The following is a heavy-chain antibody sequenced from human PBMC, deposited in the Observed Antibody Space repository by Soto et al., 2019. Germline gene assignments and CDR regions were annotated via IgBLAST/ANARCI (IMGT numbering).Heavy chain of an antibody. CDR1: GDSINSGDYY. V-gene: IGHV4-30-4*01. CDR3: ARVLYYGSGTSDL. CDR2: IYYSGST. D-gene: IGHD3-10*01. Sequence: PLETLSLTCTVSGDSINSGDYYWSWIRQPPGKGLEWIGYIYYSGSTYYNPSLNSRLTMSVDTSKNQFSLKVSSVTAADTAVYYCARVLYYGSGTSDLWGRGALVTVSS. J-gene: IGHJ5*02.